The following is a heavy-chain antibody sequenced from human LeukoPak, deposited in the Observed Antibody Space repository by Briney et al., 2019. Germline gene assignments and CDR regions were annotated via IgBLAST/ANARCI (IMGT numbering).Heavy chain of an antibody. J-gene: IGHJ3*02. CDR1: GYSISSGYY. D-gene: IGHD6-6*01. Sequence: SETLSLTCTVSGYSISSGYYWGWIRQPPGKGLEWIGSIYHSGSTYYNPSLKSRVTISVDTSKNQFSLKLSSVTAADTAVYYCARMVSSSHDAFDIWGQGTMVTVSS. V-gene: IGHV4-38-2*02. CDR3: ARMVSSSHDAFDI. CDR2: IYHSGST.